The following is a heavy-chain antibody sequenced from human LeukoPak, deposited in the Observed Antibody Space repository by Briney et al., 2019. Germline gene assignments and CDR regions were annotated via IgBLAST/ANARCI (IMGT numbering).Heavy chain of an antibody. J-gene: IGHJ4*02. CDR2: INPNSGGT. Sequence: ASVKVSCKASGYTFTGYYMHWVRQAPGQGLEWMGWINPNSGGTNYAQKFQGRVTMTRDTSISTAYMELSRLRSDDTAVYYCASGWGYSSDISGYSDYWGRGTLVTVSS. CDR3: ASGWGYSSDISGYSDY. V-gene: IGHV1-2*02. D-gene: IGHD3-22*01. CDR1: GYTFTGYY.